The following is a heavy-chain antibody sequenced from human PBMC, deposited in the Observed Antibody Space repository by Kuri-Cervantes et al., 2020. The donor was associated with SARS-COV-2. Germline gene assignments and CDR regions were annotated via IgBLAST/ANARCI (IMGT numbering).Heavy chain of an antibody. Sequence: ASVKVSCKASGYTFTGYYMHWVRQAPGQGLEWMGWINPNSGGTNYAQKFQGRVTMTRDTSISTAYMELSRLRSGDTAVYYCARAAEGRYYFDYWGQGTLVTVSS. CDR3: ARAAEGRYYFDY. J-gene: IGHJ4*02. CDR1: GYTFTGYY. V-gene: IGHV1-2*02. CDR2: INPNSGGT.